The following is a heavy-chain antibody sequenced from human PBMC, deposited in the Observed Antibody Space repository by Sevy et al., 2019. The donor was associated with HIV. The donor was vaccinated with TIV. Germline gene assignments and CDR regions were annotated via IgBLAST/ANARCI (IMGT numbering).Heavy chain of an antibody. CDR1: GFSFSSYW. J-gene: IGHJ4*02. CDR3: ARGNSGSFDY. D-gene: IGHD3-22*01. V-gene: IGHV3-7*03. Sequence: GGSLRLSCAASGFSFSSYWMHWVRQAPGKGLEWVANIKQDESEKYYAASVKGRFTISRDNAKNSVYLQMNSLRPEDTASYYCARGNSGSFDYWGQGTLVTVSS. CDR2: IKQDESEK.